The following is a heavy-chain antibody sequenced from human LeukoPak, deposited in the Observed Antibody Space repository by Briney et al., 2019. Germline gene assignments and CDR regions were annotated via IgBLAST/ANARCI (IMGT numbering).Heavy chain of an antibody. J-gene: IGHJ5*02. CDR2: IYYTGTT. CDR3: ARDLHGYCNGGSCYSGGWFDP. V-gene: IGHV4-39*07. Sequence: SETLSLTCTVSGVSISSSSYYWAWIRQPPGKGLEWIGTIYYTGTTYYNPSLKSRVTISVDTSKNQFYLKLTSVTAADTAVYYCARDLHGYCNGGSCYSGGWFDPWGQGTLVTVSS. D-gene: IGHD2-15*01. CDR1: GVSISSSSYY.